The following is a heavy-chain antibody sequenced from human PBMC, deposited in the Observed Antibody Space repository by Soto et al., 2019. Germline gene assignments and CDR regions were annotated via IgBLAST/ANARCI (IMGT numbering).Heavy chain of an antibody. CDR1: GFSFNNYA. CDR3: AKRLGGFASGIPPFDY. Sequence: AGGSLRLSCAASGFSFNNYAMSWVRQAPGKGLEWVSSVSGSGGGTYYADSVKGRFTISRDNSKNTLYLQMNSLRAEDTAVYYCAKRLGGFASGIPPFDYWGQGTLVTVSS. J-gene: IGHJ4*02. CDR2: VSGSGGGT. V-gene: IGHV3-23*01. D-gene: IGHD1-26*01.